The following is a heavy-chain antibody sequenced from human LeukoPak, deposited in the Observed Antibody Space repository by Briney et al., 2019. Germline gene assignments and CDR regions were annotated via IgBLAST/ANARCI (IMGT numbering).Heavy chain of an antibody. CDR2: ISSSSSYI. CDR1: GFTFSSYS. D-gene: IGHD5-18*01. V-gene: IGHV3-21*01. J-gene: IGHJ4*02. Sequence: GGSLRLSCAASGFTFSSYSMNWVRQAPGKGLEWVSSISSSSSYIYYADSVKGRFTISRDNAKSSLYLQMNSLRAEDTAVYYCAREGYSYGEYDYWGQGTLVTVSS. CDR3: AREGYSYGEYDY.